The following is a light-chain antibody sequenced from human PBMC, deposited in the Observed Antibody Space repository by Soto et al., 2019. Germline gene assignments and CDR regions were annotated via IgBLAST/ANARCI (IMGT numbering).Light chain of an antibody. CDR2: LGS. Sequence: DIVMTQSPLSLPVTPGEPASISCRSSQSLLHSNGYNYLDWYLQKPGQSPQLLIYLGSNRASGVTDRFSGSGSGTDFTLKISRVEAEDVAVYYCMQALQTPNTFGQGTKLEIK. V-gene: IGKV2-28*01. CDR1: QSLLHSNGYNY. J-gene: IGKJ2*01. CDR3: MQALQTPNT.